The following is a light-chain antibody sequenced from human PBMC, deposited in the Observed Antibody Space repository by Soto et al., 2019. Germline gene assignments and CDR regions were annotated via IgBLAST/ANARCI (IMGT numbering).Light chain of an antibody. CDR1: RGFSSN. V-gene: IGKV3-15*01. CDR3: QQHNHWPS. CDR2: AVS. J-gene: IGKJ2*01. Sequence: EIGLTNSPATRLCSQGEKAPLSARAIRGFSSNLAWFQQKPGQAPRLLLYAVSTRATGVPGRFSGSGSGTEFTLTISSLQSEDSAVYYCQQHNHWPSFGQGTKLEIK.